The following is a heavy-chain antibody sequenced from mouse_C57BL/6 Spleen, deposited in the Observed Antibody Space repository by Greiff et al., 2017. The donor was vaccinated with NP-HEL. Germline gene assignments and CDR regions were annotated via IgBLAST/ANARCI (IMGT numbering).Heavy chain of an antibody. CDR3: AIDYGNYGGAMDY. CDR2: IHPNSGST. D-gene: IGHD2-1*01. CDR1: GYTFTSYW. V-gene: IGHV1-64*01. Sequence: QVQLQQPGAELVKPGASVKLSCKASGYTFTSYWMHWVKQRPGQGLEWIGMIHPNSGSTNYNEKFKSKATLTVDKSSCTAYMQLSSLTSEDSAVYYCAIDYGNYGGAMDYWGQGTSVTVSA. J-gene: IGHJ4*01.